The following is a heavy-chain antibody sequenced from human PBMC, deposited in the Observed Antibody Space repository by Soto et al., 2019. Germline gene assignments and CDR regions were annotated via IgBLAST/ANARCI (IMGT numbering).Heavy chain of an antibody. CDR3: ARQGDSSSWNFDF. J-gene: IGHJ4*02. V-gene: IGHV5-51*01. CDR2: IYPGDSDS. CDR1: GYSFTSYW. D-gene: IGHD6-13*01. Sequence: GESLKISCKGSGYSFTSYWIGWVRQMPGKGLEWMGFIYPGDSDSRYSPSFQGQVTISADKSISTAYVQWSSLKASDTAMYYCARQGDSSSWNFDFWGQGXLVTVSS.